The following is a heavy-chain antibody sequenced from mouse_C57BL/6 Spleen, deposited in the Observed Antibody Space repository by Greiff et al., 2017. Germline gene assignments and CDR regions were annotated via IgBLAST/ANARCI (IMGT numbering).Heavy chain of an antibody. V-gene: IGHV1-69*01. CDR3: ARIWDFDY. CDR2: IDPSDSYT. CDR1: GYTFTSYW. Sequence: QVQLQQPGAELVMPGASVKLSCKASGYTFTSYWMHWVKQRPGQGLEWIGEIDPSDSYTNYNQKFKGKSTLTVDKSSSTAYMQLSSLTSVDSAVYYCARIWDFDYWGQGTTLTVSS. J-gene: IGHJ2*01. D-gene: IGHD4-1*01.